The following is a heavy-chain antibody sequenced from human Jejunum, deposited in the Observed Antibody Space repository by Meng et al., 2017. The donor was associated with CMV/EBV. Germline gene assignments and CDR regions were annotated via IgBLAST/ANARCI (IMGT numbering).Heavy chain of an antibody. CDR2: IYWDDDK. D-gene: IGHD2-2*01. Sequence: ITLKESGPHLFNPTTTLTLTCTFSGFSLSTSEVVVGWIRQPPGKALEWLAVIYWDDDKRYSPSLKSRLTITKDTSKNQVVLTLTNMDPVDTATYYCALFTRSWFDPWGQGTLVTVSS. V-gene: IGHV2-5*02. CDR1: GFSLSTSEVV. J-gene: IGHJ5*02. CDR3: ALFTRSWFDP.